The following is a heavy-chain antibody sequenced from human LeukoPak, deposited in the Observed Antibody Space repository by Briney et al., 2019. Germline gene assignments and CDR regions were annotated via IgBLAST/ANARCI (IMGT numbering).Heavy chain of an antibody. J-gene: IGHJ5*01. CDR2: VFHNGNT. V-gene: IGHV4-38-2*02. CDR3: ARMGIIVPRDS. Sequence: PSETLSLTCSVSGSSISSGYYWGWFRQPPGKGLQWIGTVFHNGNTYYNTSLKSRLTISEDTSKNQFSLRLNSMTATDTAVYYCARMGIIVPRDSWGQGILVTVSS. CDR1: GSSISSGYY. D-gene: IGHD3-16*02.